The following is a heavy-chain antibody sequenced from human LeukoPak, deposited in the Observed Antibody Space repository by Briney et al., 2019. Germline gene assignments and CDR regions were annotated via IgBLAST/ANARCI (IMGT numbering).Heavy chain of an antibody. CDR2: ISWNSGSI. D-gene: IGHD6-6*01. V-gene: IGHV3-9*01. J-gene: IGHJ4*02. CDR3: AKSSSPSSFDYYFDY. CDR1: GFTFDDYA. Sequence: GGSLRLSCAASGFTFDDYAMHWVRQAPGKGLEWVSGISWNSGSIGYADSVKGRFAISRDNAKNSLYLQMNSLRAEDTALYYCAKSSSPSSFDYYFDYWGQGTLVTVSS.